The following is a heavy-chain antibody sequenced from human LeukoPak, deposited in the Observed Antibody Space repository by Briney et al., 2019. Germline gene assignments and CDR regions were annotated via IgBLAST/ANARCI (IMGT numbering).Heavy chain of an antibody. CDR3: APKTGVWGSYRSWYFDY. D-gene: IGHD3-16*02. CDR1: GFTFSSYG. J-gene: IGHJ4*02. V-gene: IGHV3-23*01. Sequence: PGGSLRLSCAASGFTFSSYGMSWVRQAPGKGLEWVSAISGSGGSTYYADSVKGRFTISRDNSKNTLYLQMNSLRAEDTAVYYCAPKTGVWGSYRSWYFDYWGQGTLVTVSS. CDR2: ISGSGGST.